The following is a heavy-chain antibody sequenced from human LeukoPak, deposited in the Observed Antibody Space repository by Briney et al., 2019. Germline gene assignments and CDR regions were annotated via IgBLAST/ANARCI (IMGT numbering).Heavy chain of an antibody. CDR3: ARPVAYNWFDP. CDR1: GFTFSSYG. D-gene: IGHD4-23*01. CDR2: ISGSGGST. J-gene: IGHJ5*02. V-gene: IGHV3-23*01. Sequence: GGSLRLSCAASGFTFSSYGMSWVRQAPGKGLEWVSAISGSGGSTYYADSVKGRFTISRDNSKNSLYLQMSSLRAEDTAVYYCARPVAYNWFDPWGPGTLVTVSS.